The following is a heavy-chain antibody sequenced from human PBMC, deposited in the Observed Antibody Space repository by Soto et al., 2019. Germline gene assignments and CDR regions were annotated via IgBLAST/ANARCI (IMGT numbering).Heavy chain of an antibody. CDR2: INHSGST. J-gene: IGHJ4*02. V-gene: IGHV4-34*01. Sequence: PSETLSLTCAVYGGSFSGYYWSWIRQPPGKGLEWIGEINHSGSTNYNPSLKSRVTISVDTSKNQFSLKLSSVTAADTAVYYCARAPRLLLWFGRPRGRSGDYWGQGTLVTVSS. CDR1: GGSFSGYY. CDR3: ARAPRLLLWFGRPRGRSGDY. D-gene: IGHD3-10*01.